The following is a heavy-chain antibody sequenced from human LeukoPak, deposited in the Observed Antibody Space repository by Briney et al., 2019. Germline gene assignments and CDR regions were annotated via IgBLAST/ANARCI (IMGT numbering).Heavy chain of an antibody. CDR2: MNPNSGNT. D-gene: IGHD6-25*01. J-gene: IGHJ4*02. V-gene: IGHV1-8*01. Sequence: WMNPNSGNTYYAQRFQGRVTMTRDTSISTAYMEVSRLRSEDTAVYYCARDRHVAAAGYYFDYWGQGTLVTVSS. CDR3: ARDRHVAAAGYYFDY.